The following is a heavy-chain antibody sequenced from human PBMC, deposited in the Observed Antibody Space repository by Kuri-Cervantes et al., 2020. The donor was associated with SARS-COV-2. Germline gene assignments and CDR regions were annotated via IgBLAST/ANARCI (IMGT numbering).Heavy chain of an antibody. CDR1: GGSISSYY. CDR2: IYYSGST. D-gene: IGHD3-3*01. CDR3: ARAGEWLFGDAFDI. J-gene: IGHJ3*02. Sequence: SETLSLTCTVSGGSISSYYWSWIRQPPGKGLEWIGYIYYSGSTNYNPSLKSRVTISVDTSKNQFSLKLSSVTAADTAVYYCARAGEWLFGDAFDIWGQGTRGTVS. V-gene: IGHV4-59*01.